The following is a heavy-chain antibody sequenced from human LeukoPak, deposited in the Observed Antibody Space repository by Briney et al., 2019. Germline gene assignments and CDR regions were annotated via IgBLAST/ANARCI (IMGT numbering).Heavy chain of an antibody. CDR1: GGTFSSYA. J-gene: IGHJ4*02. V-gene: IGHV1-69*13. CDR2: IIPIFGTA. Sequence: ASVKVSCKASGGTFSSYAISWVRQAPGQGLEWMGGIIPIFGTANYAQKFQGRVTITADESTSTAYMELSSLGSEDTAVYYCARGGIAVAGRIFDYWGQGTLVTVSS. CDR3: ARGGIAVAGRIFDY. D-gene: IGHD6-19*01.